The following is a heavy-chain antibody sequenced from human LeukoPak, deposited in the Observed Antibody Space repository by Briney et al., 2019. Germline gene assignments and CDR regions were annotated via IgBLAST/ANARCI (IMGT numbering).Heavy chain of an antibody. CDR1: GGSFSGYY. CDR3: ARARGIDP. D-gene: IGHD3-10*01. J-gene: IGHJ5*02. Sequence: SETLSLTCAAYGGSFSGYYWSWIRQPPGKGLEWIGEINHSGSTNYNPSLKSRVTISVDTSKNQFSLKLSSVTAADTAVYYCARARGIDPWGQGTLVTVSS. CDR2: INHSGST. V-gene: IGHV4-34*01.